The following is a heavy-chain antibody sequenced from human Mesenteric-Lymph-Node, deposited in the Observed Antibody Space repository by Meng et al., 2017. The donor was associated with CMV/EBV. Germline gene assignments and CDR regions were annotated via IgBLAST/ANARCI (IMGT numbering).Heavy chain of an antibody. D-gene: IGHD1-26*01. CDR2: INHSGST. CDR3: AGSVGATMEFDY. J-gene: IGHJ4*02. V-gene: IGHV4-34*01. Sequence: SQTLSLTCAVYGGSFSGYYWSWIRQPPGKGLEWIGEINHSGSTNYNPSLKSRVTISVDTSKNQFSLKLSSVTAADTAVYYCAGSVGATMEFDYWGQGTLVTVSS. CDR1: GGSFSGYY.